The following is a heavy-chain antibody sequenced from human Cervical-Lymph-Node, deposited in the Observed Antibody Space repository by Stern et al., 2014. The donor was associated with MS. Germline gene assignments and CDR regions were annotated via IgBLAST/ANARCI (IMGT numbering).Heavy chain of an antibody. J-gene: IGHJ6*02. CDR3: ARDPGKRHYYYYYGMDV. D-gene: IGHD6-25*01. Sequence: QDQLVQSGAEVKKPGASVKVSCKDSGYTFTSYAMHWVRQAPGQRLEWMGWINAGNGNTKYSQKFQGRVTITRDTSASTAYMELSSLRSEDTAVYYCARDPGKRHYYYYYGMDVWGQGTTVTVSS. CDR1: GYTFTSYA. CDR2: INAGNGNT. V-gene: IGHV1-3*01.